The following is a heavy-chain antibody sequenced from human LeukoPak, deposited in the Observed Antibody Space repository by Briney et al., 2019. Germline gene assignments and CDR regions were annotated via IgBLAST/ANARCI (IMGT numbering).Heavy chain of an antibody. CDR3: ARVPYYYDSSGYYPRYFDY. CDR2: ISSSSSYI. D-gene: IGHD3-22*01. V-gene: IGHV3-21*01. Sequence: GGSLRLSCAASGFTFSSYSMNWVRQAPGKGLEWVSSISSSSSYIYYADSVKGRFTISRDNAKNSLYLQMNSLRAEDTAVYYCARVPYYYDSSGYYPRYFDYWGQGTLVTVSS. CDR1: GFTFSSYS. J-gene: IGHJ4*02.